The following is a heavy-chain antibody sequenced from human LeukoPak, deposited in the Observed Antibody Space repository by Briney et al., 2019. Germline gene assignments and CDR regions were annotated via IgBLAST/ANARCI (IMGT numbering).Heavy chain of an antibody. CDR3: ARVLYGSGSFPLGHNWFDP. D-gene: IGHD3-10*01. V-gene: IGHV4-59*12. CDR2: IFYSGST. CDR1: GDSISSDY. Sequence: SETLSLTCTVSGDSISSDYWSWIRQPPGKRLELIGYIFYSGSTHYNPSLKSRVTMSVDTSKNQFSLKLSSVTAADTAVYYCARVLYGSGSFPLGHNWFDPWGQGTLVTVSS. J-gene: IGHJ5*02.